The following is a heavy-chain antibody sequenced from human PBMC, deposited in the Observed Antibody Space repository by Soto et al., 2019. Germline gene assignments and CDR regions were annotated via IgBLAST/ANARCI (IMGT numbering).Heavy chain of an antibody. CDR3: ATATSRIAAAGTYFDY. CDR2: IYYSGST. D-gene: IGHD6-13*01. V-gene: IGHV4-30-4*01. Sequence: QVQLQESGPGLVKPSQTLSLTCTVSGGSISSGDYYWSWIRQPPGKGLEWIGYIYYSGSTYYNPSLQSRLTISVDTSKNHFSLKLSSVTAADTAVYYCATATSRIAAAGTYFDYWGQGTLVTVSS. CDR1: GGSISSGDYY. J-gene: IGHJ4*02.